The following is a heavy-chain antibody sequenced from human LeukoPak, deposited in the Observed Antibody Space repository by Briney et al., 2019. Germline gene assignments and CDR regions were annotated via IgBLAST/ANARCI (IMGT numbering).Heavy chain of an antibody. CDR3: AKTDKAYYDFWSGYYTALPPPAFDI. D-gene: IGHD3-3*01. Sequence: GGSLRLSCAASGFTFSSYAMHWVCQAPGKGLEWVAVISYDGSNKYYADSVKGRFTISRDNSKNTLYLQMNSLRAEDTAVYYCAKTDKAYYDFWSGYYTALPPPAFDIWGQGTMVTVSS. CDR2: ISYDGSNK. J-gene: IGHJ3*02. CDR1: GFTFSSYA. V-gene: IGHV3-30-3*02.